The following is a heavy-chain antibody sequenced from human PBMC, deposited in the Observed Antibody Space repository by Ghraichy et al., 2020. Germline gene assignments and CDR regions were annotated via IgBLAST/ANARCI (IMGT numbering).Heavy chain of an antibody. CDR3: ARVRARYYYYYGMDV. CDR2: INHSGST. J-gene: IGHJ6*02. V-gene: IGHV4-34*01. CDR1: GGSFSGYY. Sequence: SETLSLTCAVYGGSFSGYYWSWIRQPPGKGLEWIGEINHSGSTNYNPSLKSRVTISVDTSKNQFSLKLSSVTAADTAVYYCARVRARYYYYYGMDVWGQGTTVTVSS.